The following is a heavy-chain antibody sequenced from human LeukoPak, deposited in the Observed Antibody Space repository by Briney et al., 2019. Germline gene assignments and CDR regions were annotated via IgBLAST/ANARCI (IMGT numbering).Heavy chain of an antibody. CDR3: AKVRDFWSGSGFDY. Sequence: GGSLRLSCAASGFTFSSYGMHWVRQAPGKGLEWVAVISYDGSNKYYADSVKGRFTISRDNSKNTLYLQMNSLRAEDTAVYYCAKVRDFWSGSGFDYWGQGTLVTVSS. D-gene: IGHD3-3*01. J-gene: IGHJ4*02. CDR2: ISYDGSNK. CDR1: GFTFSSYG. V-gene: IGHV3-30*18.